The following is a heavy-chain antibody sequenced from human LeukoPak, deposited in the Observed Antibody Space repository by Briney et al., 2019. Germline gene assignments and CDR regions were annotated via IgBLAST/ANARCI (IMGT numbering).Heavy chain of an antibody. Sequence: ASVKVSCKASGYSLGIYAISWVRQAPGQGLEWMGWISSSNRNTNYAQKFQGRVTMTTDTSTKTAYMELRSLRFDDTAMYYCATTYVRGYSYGYERDYWGQGTLVTVSS. CDR1: GYSLGIYA. J-gene: IGHJ4*02. V-gene: IGHV1-18*01. CDR2: ISSSNRNT. D-gene: IGHD5-18*01. CDR3: ATTYVRGYSYGYERDY.